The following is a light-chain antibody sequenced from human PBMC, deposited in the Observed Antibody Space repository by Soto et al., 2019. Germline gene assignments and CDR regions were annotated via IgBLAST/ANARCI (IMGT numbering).Light chain of an antibody. V-gene: IGKV1-33*01. J-gene: IGKJ1*01. Sequence: IQMTQSPSSLSASIGCRFTICCQASQDITNSLNWYQQKPGNAPKLLIYDASNLETGVPSRFSGGGYGTDFNFTISSLQTEDIATYYCQQYENLPPTFGQGTKVDIK. CDR3: QQYENLPPT. CDR2: DAS. CDR1: QDITNS.